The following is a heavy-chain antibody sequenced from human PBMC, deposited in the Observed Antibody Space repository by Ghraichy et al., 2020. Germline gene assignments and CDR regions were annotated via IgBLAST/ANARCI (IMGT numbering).Heavy chain of an antibody. Sequence: LTCAASGFTFSSYSMNWVRQAPGKGLEWVSSISSSSSYIYYADSVKGRFTISRDNAKNSLYLQMNSLRAEDTAVYYCARHCSGGSCYLGFDYWGQGTLVTVSS. CDR3: ARHCSGGSCYLGFDY. CDR2: ISSSSSYI. CDR1: GFTFSSYS. J-gene: IGHJ4*02. D-gene: IGHD2-15*01. V-gene: IGHV3-21*01.